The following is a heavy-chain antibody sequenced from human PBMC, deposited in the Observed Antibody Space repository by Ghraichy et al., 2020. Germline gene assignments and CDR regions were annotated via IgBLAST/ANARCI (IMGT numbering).Heavy chain of an antibody. CDR1: GYTLTELS. CDR3: ASLRYYDPSSTPENDAFDI. Sequence: ASVKVSCKVSGYTLTELSMHWVRQAPGKGLEWMGGFDPEDGETIYAQKFQGRVTMTEDTSTDTAYMELSSLRSEDTAVYYCASLRYYDPSSTPENDAFDIWGQGTMVTVSS. J-gene: IGHJ3*02. V-gene: IGHV1-24*01. CDR2: FDPEDGET. D-gene: IGHD3-22*01.